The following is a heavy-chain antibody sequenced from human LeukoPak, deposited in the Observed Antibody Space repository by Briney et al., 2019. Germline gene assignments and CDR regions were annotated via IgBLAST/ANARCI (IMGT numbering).Heavy chain of an antibody. CDR2: IDESGGTT. V-gene: IGHV3-23*01. CDR3: AKKLMTSTSFPSNYFDY. D-gene: IGHD2/OR15-2a*01. J-gene: IGHJ4*02. CDR1: GFTFSSYV. Sequence: PGGSLRLSCAASGFTFSSYVMNWVRQAPGKGLEWVSTIDESGGTTYYTDSVKGRFTISRDNSKNTLNLQMNSLRAEDTAIYYCAKKLMTSTSFPSNYFDYWGQGALVVVSS.